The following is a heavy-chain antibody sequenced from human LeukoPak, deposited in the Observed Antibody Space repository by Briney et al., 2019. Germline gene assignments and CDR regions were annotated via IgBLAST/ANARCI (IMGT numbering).Heavy chain of an antibody. CDR3: ARGPGGPNPFDY. CDR1: GFTFSSYA. V-gene: IGHV4-34*01. CDR2: INHSGST. Sequence: PGGSLRLSCAASGFTFSSYAMSWVRQAPGKGLEWIGEINHSGSTNYNPSLKSRVTISVDTSKNQFSLKLSSVTAADTAVYYCARGPGGPNPFDYWGQGTLVTVSS. J-gene: IGHJ4*02. D-gene: IGHD2-15*01.